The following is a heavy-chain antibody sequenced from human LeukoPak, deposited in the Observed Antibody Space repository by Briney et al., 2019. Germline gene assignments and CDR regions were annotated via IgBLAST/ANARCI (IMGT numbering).Heavy chain of an antibody. V-gene: IGHV5-51*01. D-gene: IGHD2-15*01. CDR2: IYPGDSDT. Sequence: GESLKISCKGSGYSFTSYWIGGVCQMPGKCLEWMGIIYPGDSDTRYSPSFQGQVTIPADQSISNAFLQWSSLKASEPALYYCARSRPYWSGGSCPPWVKYYYYYGMDVWGQGTTVTVSS. CDR1: GYSFTSYW. J-gene: IGHJ6*02. CDR3: ARSRPYWSGGSCPPWVKYYYYYGMDV.